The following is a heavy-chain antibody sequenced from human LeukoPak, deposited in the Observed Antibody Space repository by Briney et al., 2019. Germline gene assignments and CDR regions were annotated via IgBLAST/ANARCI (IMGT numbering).Heavy chain of an antibody. D-gene: IGHD5-12*01. J-gene: IGHJ4*02. CDR2: ISSSGSTI. CDR1: GFTFSDYY. V-gene: IGHV3-11*01. CDR3: ARDGGGYEQLPDY. Sequence: GGSLRLSCAASGFTFSDYYMSWIRQAPRQGLEWVSYISSSGSTIYYADSVKGRFTISRDHAKNSLYLQMNSLRAEDTAVYYCARDGGGYEQLPDYWGQGTRVTVSS.